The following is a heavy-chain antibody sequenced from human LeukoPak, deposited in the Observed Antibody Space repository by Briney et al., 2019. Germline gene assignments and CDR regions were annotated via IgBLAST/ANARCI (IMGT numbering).Heavy chain of an antibody. CDR3: ARLTTMVRGVPSFNWFDP. J-gene: IGHJ5*02. V-gene: IGHV4-34*01. D-gene: IGHD3-10*01. Sequence: PSETLSLTCAVYGGSFSGYYWSWIRQPPGKGLEWIGEINHSGSTNYNPSLKSRVTISVDTSKNQFSLKLSSVTAADTAVYYCARLTTMVRGVPSFNWFDPWGQGTLVTVSS. CDR1: GGSFSGYY. CDR2: INHSGST.